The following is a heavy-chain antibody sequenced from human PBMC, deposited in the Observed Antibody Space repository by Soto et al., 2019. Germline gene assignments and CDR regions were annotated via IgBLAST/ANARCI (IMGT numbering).Heavy chain of an antibody. J-gene: IGHJ6*02. Sequence: EVQLLESGGGLVQPGGSLRLSCAASGFTFNNYAMSWVRQAPDKGLEWVSAISGRGGSTYYADSVKGRFTISRENSKNTLFLQMNSLRAEDTAVYYCAKDSTVTTSLYSYYYGLDVWGQGTTVTVSS. V-gene: IGHV3-23*01. CDR2: ISGRGGST. CDR1: GFTFNNYA. D-gene: IGHD4-17*01. CDR3: AKDSTVTTSLYSYYYGLDV.